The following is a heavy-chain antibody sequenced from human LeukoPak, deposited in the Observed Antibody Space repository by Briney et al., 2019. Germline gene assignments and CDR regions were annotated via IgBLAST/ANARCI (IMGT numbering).Heavy chain of an antibody. CDR3: AKMALTIRIYGEFDY. D-gene: IGHD4-17*01. CDR2: ISGSGGST. Sequence: GGSLRLSCAASGFAFDTYAMNWVRHAPGKGLEWVSAISGSGGSTYYADSVKGRFTISRDNSKNTLYLQMNSLRAEDTAVYYCAKMALTIRIYGEFDYWGQGTLVTVSS. CDR1: GFAFDTYA. V-gene: IGHV3-23*01. J-gene: IGHJ4*02.